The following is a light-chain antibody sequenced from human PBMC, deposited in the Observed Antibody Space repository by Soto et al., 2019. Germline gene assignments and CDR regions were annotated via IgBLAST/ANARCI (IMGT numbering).Light chain of an antibody. Sequence: DIQMTQSPSTLSASVGDRVTITCRASQGISKWLAWYQQKPGKAPKLLIYGASSLESGVPSRFSGSGSGTEFTLTISSLQPDVFATYFCQQYNSYDMWSFGQGTKVDLK. CDR2: GAS. V-gene: IGKV1-5*01. CDR3: QQYNSYDMWS. CDR1: QGISKW. J-gene: IGKJ1*01.